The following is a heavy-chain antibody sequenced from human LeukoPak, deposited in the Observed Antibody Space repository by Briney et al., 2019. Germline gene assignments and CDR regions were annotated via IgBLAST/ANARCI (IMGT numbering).Heavy chain of an antibody. D-gene: IGHD1-26*01. J-gene: IGHJ6*02. Sequence: ASVKVSFTASGYTFIMYHMHWVRQAPGQGLEWIGVLKLYDGSISHAQKFQGRVTMTSDTSTSTVYMELSSLRSEDTAVYFCARDGGSFSCNMDVWGQGTTVTVSS. CDR1: GYTFIMYH. CDR2: LKLYDGSI. CDR3: ARDGGSFSCNMDV. V-gene: IGHV1-46*01.